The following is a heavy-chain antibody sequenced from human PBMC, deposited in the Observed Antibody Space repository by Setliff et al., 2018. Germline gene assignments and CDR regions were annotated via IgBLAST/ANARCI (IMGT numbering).Heavy chain of an antibody. J-gene: IGHJ4*02. Sequence: SETLSLTCTVSGDSMSNNHWTWIRQPPGKGLEWIGYIYTSGSSGSTNYNSSLKSRVTISVDMSKNQFSLQLTSLTAADTAVYFCARSLSSGSYWNPRPFYSDSWGQGTLVTVSS. CDR3: ARSLSSGSYWNPRPFYSDS. CDR1: GDSMSNNH. CDR2: IYTSGSSGST. D-gene: IGHD3-10*01. V-gene: IGHV4-4*08.